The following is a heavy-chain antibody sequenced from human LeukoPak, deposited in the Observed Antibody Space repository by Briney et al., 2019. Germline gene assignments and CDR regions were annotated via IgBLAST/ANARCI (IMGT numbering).Heavy chain of an antibody. D-gene: IGHD3-22*01. J-gene: IGHJ4*02. Sequence: PGGSLRLSCAASGFTFSSYAMSWVRQAPGKGLEWVSVISGSGGRRYYADSVKGRFTISRDNSKNTLYLQMNSLRAEDTAVYYCAKTYYYDSSGSHYFDYWGQGTLVTVSS. CDR1: GFTFSSYA. CDR3: AKTYYYDSSGSHYFDY. V-gene: IGHV3-23*01. CDR2: ISGSGGRR.